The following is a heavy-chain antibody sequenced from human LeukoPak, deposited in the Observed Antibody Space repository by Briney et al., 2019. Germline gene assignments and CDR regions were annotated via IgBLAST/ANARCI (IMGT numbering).Heavy chain of an antibody. CDR3: AREKYYYDSSGGYYYGMDV. J-gene: IGHJ6*02. Sequence: GGSLRLSCAASGFTVSSNYMSWVRQAPGKGLEWVSVIYSGGSTYYADSVKGRFTISRDNSKNTLYLQMNSLRAEDTAVYYCAREKYYYDSSGGYYYGMDVWGQGTTVTVSS. V-gene: IGHV3-66*01. CDR2: IYSGGST. CDR1: GFTVSSNY. D-gene: IGHD3-22*01.